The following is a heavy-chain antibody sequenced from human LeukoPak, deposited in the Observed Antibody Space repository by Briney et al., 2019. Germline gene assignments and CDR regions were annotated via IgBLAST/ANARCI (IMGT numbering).Heavy chain of an antibody. D-gene: IGHD3-22*01. Sequence: GGSLRLSCAASGFTFSSYAMHWVRQAPGKGLEWVAVISYDGSNKYYADSVKGRFTISRDNSKNTLYLQMNSLRAEDTAVYYRAKDWGYTYYYDSRRGAFDIWGQGTMVTVSS. CDR2: ISYDGSNK. CDR3: AKDWGYTYYYDSRRGAFDI. CDR1: GFTFSSYA. J-gene: IGHJ3*02. V-gene: IGHV3-30-3*01.